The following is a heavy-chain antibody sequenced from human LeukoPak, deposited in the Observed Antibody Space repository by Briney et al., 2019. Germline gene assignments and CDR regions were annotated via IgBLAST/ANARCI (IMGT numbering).Heavy chain of an antibody. D-gene: IGHD4-11*01. CDR2: IIPIFGTA. Sequence: ASVKVSCKASGGTFSSYAISWVRQAPGQGLEWMGGIIPIFGTANHAQKFQGRVTITTDESTSTAYMELSSLRSEDTAVYYCARGTTLYFDYWGQGTLVTVSS. V-gene: IGHV1-69*05. J-gene: IGHJ4*02. CDR3: ARGTTLYFDY. CDR1: GGTFSSYA.